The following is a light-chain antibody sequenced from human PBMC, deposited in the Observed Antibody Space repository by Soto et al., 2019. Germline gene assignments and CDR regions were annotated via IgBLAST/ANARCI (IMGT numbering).Light chain of an antibody. CDR2: GAS. V-gene: IGKV3-20*01. Sequence: EFVLTQSPGTLSLSPGEGATLSCRASQSVSTNFFAWYQQKPGQAPGLLIYGASTRATGIPDRFSGSGSGTDFTLTISRLEPEDFAVYYCQQYGRTSWTFGQGTKVEIK. CDR1: QSVSTNF. J-gene: IGKJ1*01. CDR3: QQYGRTSWT.